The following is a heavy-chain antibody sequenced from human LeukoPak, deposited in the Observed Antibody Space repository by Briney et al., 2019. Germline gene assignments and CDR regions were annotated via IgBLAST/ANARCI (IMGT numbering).Heavy chain of an antibody. Sequence: ASVKVSCKASGYTFTSYDINWVRQATGQGLEWMGWMNPNSGNTGYAQKFQGRVTTTRNTSISTAYMELSSLRSEDTAVYDCARGNRPAAMHGEVDYWGQGTLVTVSS. V-gene: IGHV1-8*01. J-gene: IGHJ4*02. D-gene: IGHD2-2*01. CDR2: MNPNSGNT. CDR3: ARGNRPAAMHGEVDY. CDR1: GYTFTSYD.